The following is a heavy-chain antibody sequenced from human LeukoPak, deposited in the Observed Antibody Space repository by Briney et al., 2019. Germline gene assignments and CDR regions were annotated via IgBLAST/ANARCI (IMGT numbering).Heavy chain of an antibody. Sequence: SETLSLTCTVSSGSISGYYWSWIRQPPGKGLEWIGYIYYSGSTNYNPSLKSRVTISVDTSKNQFSLKLSSVTAADTAVYYCAREGTLGSYGLVYWGQGTLVTVSS. CDR2: IYYSGST. J-gene: IGHJ4*02. CDR3: AREGTLGSYGLVY. D-gene: IGHD3-16*01. CDR1: SGSISGYY. V-gene: IGHV4-59*01.